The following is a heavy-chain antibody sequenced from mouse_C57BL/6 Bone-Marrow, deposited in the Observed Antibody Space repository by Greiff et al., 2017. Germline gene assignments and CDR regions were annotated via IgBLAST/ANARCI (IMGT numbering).Heavy chain of an antibody. D-gene: IGHD1-1*01. J-gene: IGHJ3*01. CDR3: ARSNYYGSSTFAY. CDR1: GYTFTGYW. Sequence: QVQLQQSGAELMKPGASVKLSCKATGYTFTGYWIAWVKQRPGHGLEWIGEILPGSGSTNYNEKFKGKATFTVDTSSNTAYMQLSSLTTEDSALSYCARSNYYGSSTFAYWGQGTLVTVSA. CDR2: ILPGSGST. V-gene: IGHV1-9*01.